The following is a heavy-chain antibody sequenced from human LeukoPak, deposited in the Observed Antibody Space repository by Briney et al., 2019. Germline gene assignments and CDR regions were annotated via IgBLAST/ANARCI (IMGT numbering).Heavy chain of an antibody. CDR2: ISSTRGYT. V-gene: IGHV3-11*06. CDR3: ARAAHQQAAFDH. Sequence: GGSLRLSCAASGFSYSDYYMNWVRQAPGKGLEWVSYISSTRGYTNYADSVKGRFTISRDNAKNSLYLQMDSLRVEDTAVYYCARAAHQQAAFDHWGQGALVTVSS. D-gene: IGHD2-2*01. CDR1: GFSYSDYY. J-gene: IGHJ4*02.